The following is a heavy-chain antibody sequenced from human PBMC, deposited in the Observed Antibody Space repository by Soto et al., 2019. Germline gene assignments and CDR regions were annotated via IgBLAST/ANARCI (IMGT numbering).Heavy chain of an antibody. Sequence: ASVKVSCKASGYTFASCGIIWVRQAPGQGLEWMGWISAYNGNTNYAQKLQGRVTMTTDTSTSTAYMELRSLRSDDTAVYYCAREDRVDNAFDIWGQGTMVTVSS. J-gene: IGHJ3*02. D-gene: IGHD3-22*01. CDR2: ISAYNGNT. CDR3: AREDRVDNAFDI. CDR1: GYTFASCG. V-gene: IGHV1-18*01.